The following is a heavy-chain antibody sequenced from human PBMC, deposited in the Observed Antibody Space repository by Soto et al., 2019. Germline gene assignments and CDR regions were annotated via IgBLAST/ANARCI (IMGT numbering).Heavy chain of an antibody. CDR1: GYTFNNYA. Sequence: QVQLLQSGAEVKEPGASVRVSCKASGYTFNNYAVSWWRQAPGQGLEWMGWYNPVIAYGQSAKKFQGRVSMTTDTSTNTAYMELKSLRSDDTAVYYCARNSSDFYGWLDPWGQGTLVTVSS. D-gene: IGHD2-21*02. CDR2: YNPVIAYG. J-gene: IGHJ5*02. CDR3: ARNSSDFYGWLDP. V-gene: IGHV1-18*04.